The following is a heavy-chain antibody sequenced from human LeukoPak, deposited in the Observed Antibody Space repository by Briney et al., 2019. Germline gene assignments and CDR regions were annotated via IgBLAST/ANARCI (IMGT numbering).Heavy chain of an antibody. V-gene: IGHV3-23*01. CDR2: ITGSGGSK. CDR1: GLTFSTNA. J-gene: IGHJ4*02. CDR3: ATRGSMAHEGIHY. D-gene: IGHD2/OR15-2a*01. Sequence: GGSLRLSCVASGLTFSTNAMSWVRQSPGKGLEWVSTITGSGGSKYYADSLMGRFTISRDNSKNTLYLQMKYLRDEDTAVYYCATRGSMAHEGIHYWGQGTLVTVSS.